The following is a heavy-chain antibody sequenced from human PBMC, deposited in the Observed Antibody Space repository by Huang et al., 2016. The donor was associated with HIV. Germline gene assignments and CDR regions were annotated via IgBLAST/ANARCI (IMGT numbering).Heavy chain of an antibody. CDR2: SSQSGIT. Sequence: QGRLQQWGAGLLKPSETLSLTCAVYSGSFSRYYWTWGRQPTGKGLEWIGGSSQSGITNYNASLATRVTISGDTSKKQFSLKMTSVTAADTAIYYCARAPAGNDYSLYHYYGLDIWGQGTTVTVSS. CDR3: ARAPAGNDYSLYHYYGLDI. CDR1: SGSFSRYY. J-gene: IGHJ6*02. D-gene: IGHD1-1*01. V-gene: IGHV4-34*02.